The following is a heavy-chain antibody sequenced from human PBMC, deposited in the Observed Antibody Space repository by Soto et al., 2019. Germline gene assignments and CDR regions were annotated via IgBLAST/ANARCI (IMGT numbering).Heavy chain of an antibody. D-gene: IGHD6-19*01. Sequence: QVQLVQSGAEVKKPGSSVKVSCKASGGTFSSYAISWVRQAPGQGLEWMGGIIPIFGTANYAQKFQGRVTITADKSTSTAYMERRSLSSEDTAVYYWARELPNDNELAVAGTFDYWGQRTLVTVSS. CDR2: IIPIFGTA. J-gene: IGHJ4*02. V-gene: IGHV1-69*06. CDR1: GGTFSSYA. CDR3: ARELPNDNELAVAGTFDY.